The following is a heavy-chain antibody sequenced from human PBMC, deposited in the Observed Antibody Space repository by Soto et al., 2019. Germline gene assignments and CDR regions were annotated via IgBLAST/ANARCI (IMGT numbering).Heavy chain of an antibody. CDR3: ARRTAAWSAAAY. J-gene: IGHJ4*02. Sequence: QVQLVQSGAEVKKPGASVKVSCKASGYTFTSFDIYWVRQATGQGLEWMGWMNPNSGNTGYAQKFQGRVTMTRNTSISTADMELSSLRSEDTAVYYCARRTAAWSAAAYWGQGTLVTVSS. D-gene: IGHD2-15*01. CDR1: GYTFTSFD. CDR2: MNPNSGNT. V-gene: IGHV1-8*01.